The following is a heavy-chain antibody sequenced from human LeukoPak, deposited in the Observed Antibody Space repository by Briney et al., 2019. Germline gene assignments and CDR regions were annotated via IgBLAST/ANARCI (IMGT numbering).Heavy chain of an antibody. CDR3: ARENRIAVAGYRGMDV. D-gene: IGHD6-19*01. V-gene: IGHV6-1*01. J-gene: IGHJ6*02. CDR1: GDSVSSNSAA. CDR2: TYYRSWWYN. Sequence: SQTLSLTCAISGDSVSSNSAAWNWIRQSPSRGLEWLGRTYYRSWWYNDYAVSVKSRITINPDTSKNQFSLQLNSVTPEDTAVYYCARENRIAVAGYRGMDVWGQGTTVTVSS.